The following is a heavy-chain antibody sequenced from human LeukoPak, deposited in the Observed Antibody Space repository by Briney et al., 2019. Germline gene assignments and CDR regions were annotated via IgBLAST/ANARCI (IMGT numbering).Heavy chain of an antibody. J-gene: IGHJ1*01. CDR2: FDPEDGET. V-gene: IGHV1-24*01. CDR1: GYTLTELS. D-gene: IGHD3-10*01. CDR3: ATAPSKDLLWFGELREYFQH. Sequence: WASVKVSCKVSGYTLTELSMHWVRQAPGKGLEWMGGFDPEDGETIYAQKFQGRVTMTEDTSTDTAYMELSSLRSEDTAVYYCATAPSKDLLWFGELREYFQHWGQGTLVTVSS.